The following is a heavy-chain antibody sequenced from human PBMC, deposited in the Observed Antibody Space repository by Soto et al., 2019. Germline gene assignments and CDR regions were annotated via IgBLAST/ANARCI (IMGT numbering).Heavy chain of an antibody. V-gene: IGHV3-74*01. J-gene: IGHJ6*02. CDR1: GFTFGSYW. Sequence: LRLSCAASGFTFGSYWMNWVRQAPGKGLVWVSRIDSDGSSTTYADSVKGRFTTSRDNAKNTLYLQMSSLRVEDTAVYYCARGRPYGMDVWGQGATVTVYS. CDR3: ARGRPYGMDV. CDR2: IDSDGSST.